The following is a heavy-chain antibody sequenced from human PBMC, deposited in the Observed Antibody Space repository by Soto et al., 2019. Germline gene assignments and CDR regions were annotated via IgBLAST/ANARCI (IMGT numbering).Heavy chain of an antibody. D-gene: IGHD6-13*01. CDR2: ISAYNGNT. CDR1: GYTFTSYG. CDR3: AREEGIATSGIFWFDP. V-gene: IGHV1-18*01. Sequence: ASVKVSCKASGYTFTSYGISWARQAPGQGLERMGWISAYNGNTNYAQKLQGRVTMTTDTSTSTAYMELRSLRSDDTAVYYCAREEGIATSGIFWFDPWGEGTQVTVSS. J-gene: IGHJ5*02.